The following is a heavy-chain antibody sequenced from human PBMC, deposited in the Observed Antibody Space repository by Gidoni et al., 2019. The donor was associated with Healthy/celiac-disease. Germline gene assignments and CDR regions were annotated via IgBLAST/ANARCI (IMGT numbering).Heavy chain of an antibody. CDR1: GVSISSYY. CDR3: ARHYDFYYFDS. Sequence: QVQLQESGPGLVKPSETQSLTCTVSGVSISSYYWSWIRQPPGKGLEWIGYIYYSGRPNYNPSLKSRVTISVDTSKNQFSLKLSSGTAADTAVYYCARHYDFYYFDSWGQGTLVTVSS. V-gene: IGHV4-59*08. J-gene: IGHJ4*02. D-gene: IGHD3-3*01. CDR2: IYYSGRP.